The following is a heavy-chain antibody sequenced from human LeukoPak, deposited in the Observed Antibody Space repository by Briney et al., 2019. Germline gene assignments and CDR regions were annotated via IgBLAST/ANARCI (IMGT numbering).Heavy chain of an antibody. D-gene: IGHD2/OR15-2a*01. V-gene: IGHV4-34*01. Sequence: PSETLSLTCAVYGGSFSGYYWSWIRQPPGKGLEWIGEINHSGSTNYNPSLKSRVTISVDTSKNQFSLKLSSVTAADTAVYYCARGRIRRFDPWGQGTLVTVSP. CDR1: GGSFSGYY. CDR3: ARGRIRRFDP. CDR2: INHSGST. J-gene: IGHJ5*02.